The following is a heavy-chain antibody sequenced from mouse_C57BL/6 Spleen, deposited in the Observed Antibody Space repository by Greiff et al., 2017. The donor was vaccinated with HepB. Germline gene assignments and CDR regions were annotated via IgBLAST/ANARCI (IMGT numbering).Heavy chain of an antibody. D-gene: IGHD1-1*01. Sequence: EVKLMESGGGLVKPGGSLKLSCAASGFTFSDYGMHWVRQAPEKGLEWVAYISSGSSTIYYADTVKGRFTISRDNAKNTLFLQMTSLRSEDTAMYYCARRDYGSSYLFFDYWGQGTTLTVSS. CDR1: GFTFSDYG. V-gene: IGHV5-17*01. CDR3: ARRDYGSSYLFFDY. J-gene: IGHJ2*01. CDR2: ISSGSSTI.